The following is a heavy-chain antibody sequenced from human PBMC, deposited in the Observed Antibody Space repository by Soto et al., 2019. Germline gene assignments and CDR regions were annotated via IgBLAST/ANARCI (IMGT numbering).Heavy chain of an antibody. Sequence: LQLQESGPGLVKPSETLSLSCTVSGGSVSSSTYYWGWIRQPPGKGLEWIGSFYYSGSTYYNPSLTSRGTISVDTSKNRFSLKLSSVTAADTAVYSCARRGIAVALYSWGQGTLVTVSS. J-gene: IGHJ4*02. CDR3: ARRGIAVALYS. V-gene: IGHV4-39*01. D-gene: IGHD6-19*01. CDR2: FYYSGST. CDR1: GGSVSSSTYY.